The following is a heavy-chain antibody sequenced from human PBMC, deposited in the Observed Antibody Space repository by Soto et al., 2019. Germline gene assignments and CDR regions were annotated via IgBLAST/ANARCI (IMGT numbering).Heavy chain of an antibody. CDR1: GGSINNYY. Sequence: SETLSLTCTVSGGSINNYYWSWIRQPPGKGLEWIGYIYYSGSTNYNPSLKSRVNISVDTSKNQVSLNLNSVTAADTAIYYCARERHSGSYGMDVWGLGTTVTAP. CDR3: ARERHSGSYGMDV. J-gene: IGHJ6*02. V-gene: IGHV4-59*01. D-gene: IGHD6-19*01. CDR2: IYYSGST.